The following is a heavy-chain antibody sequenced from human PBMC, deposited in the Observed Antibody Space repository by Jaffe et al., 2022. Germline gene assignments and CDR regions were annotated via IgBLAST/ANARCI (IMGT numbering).Heavy chain of an antibody. V-gene: IGHV3-23*01. J-gene: IGHJ4*02. Sequence: EVQLLESGGGLVQPGGSLRLSCAASGFTFSSYAMSWVRQAPGKGLEWVSAISGSGGSTYYADSVKGRFTISRDNSKNTLYLQMNSLRAEDTAVYYCAKDGARLAARSIYFDYWGQGTLVTVSS. D-gene: IGHD6-13*01. CDR1: GFTFSSYA. CDR3: AKDGARLAARSIYFDY. CDR2: ISGSGGST.